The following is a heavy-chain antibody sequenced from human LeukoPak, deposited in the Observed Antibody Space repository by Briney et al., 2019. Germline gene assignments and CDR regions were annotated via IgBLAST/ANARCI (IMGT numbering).Heavy chain of an antibody. CDR1: GFTFSSYS. Sequence: GGSLRLSCAASGFTFSSYSMNWVRQAPGKGLEWVSSISSSSSYIYYADSVKGRFTISRDNAKNSLYLQMNSLRAEDTAVYYCATNEEEWELLQIDYWGQGTLVTVSS. J-gene: IGHJ4*02. CDR3: ATNEEEWELLQIDY. D-gene: IGHD1-26*01. CDR2: ISSSSSYI. V-gene: IGHV3-21*01.